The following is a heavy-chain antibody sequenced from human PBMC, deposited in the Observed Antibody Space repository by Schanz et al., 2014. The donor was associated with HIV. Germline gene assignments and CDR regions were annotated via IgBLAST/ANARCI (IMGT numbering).Heavy chain of an antibody. CDR3: ASQYSNYDSSRRYHWYFDL. Sequence: QMRLVQSGAEMKKPGSSVKVSCKASGGTFSSYGISWVRQAPGQGLEWMGGFIPIFGTTNYAQKFQGRVTITADESTSTTYLELSSLRSEDTAVYYCASQYSNYDSSRRYHWYFDLWGRGTLVTVSS. CDR2: FIPIFGTT. CDR1: GGTFSSYG. J-gene: IGHJ2*01. D-gene: IGHD4-4*01. V-gene: IGHV1-69*01.